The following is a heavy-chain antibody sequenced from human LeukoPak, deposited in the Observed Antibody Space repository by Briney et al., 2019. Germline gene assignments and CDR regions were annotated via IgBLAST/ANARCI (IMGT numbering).Heavy chain of an antibody. CDR2: ISGSGYNT. J-gene: IGHJ4*02. CDR1: GFTFSSYG. D-gene: IGHD1-26*01. CDR3: AKHSGSYFIYYIDS. Sequence: GGSLRLSCAASGFTFSSYGMSWVRQAPGKGLEWVSTISGSGYNTYYADSVKGRFTISRDNSANTLYLQMNSLRAEDKALYYCAKHSGSYFIYYIDSWGQGTLVTVSS. V-gene: IGHV3-23*01.